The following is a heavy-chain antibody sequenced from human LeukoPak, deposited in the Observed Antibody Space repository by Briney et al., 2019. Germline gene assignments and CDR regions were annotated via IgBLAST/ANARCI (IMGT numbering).Heavy chain of an antibody. J-gene: IGHJ4*02. Sequence: SETLSLTCTVSGGSISSYYWSWIRQPPGNGLEWIGYIYYSGSTNYNPSLKSRVTISVDTSKNQFSLKLSSVTAADTAVYYCARGSRYSGSWLDYWGQGTLVTVSS. CDR2: IYYSGST. CDR1: GGSISSYY. D-gene: IGHD1-26*01. CDR3: ARGSRYSGSWLDY. V-gene: IGHV4-59*12.